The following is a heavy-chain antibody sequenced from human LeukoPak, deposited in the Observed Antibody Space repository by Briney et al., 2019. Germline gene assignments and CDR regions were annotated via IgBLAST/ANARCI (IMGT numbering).Heavy chain of an antibody. J-gene: IGHJ3*02. CDR1: GYTFTGYY. Sequence: ASVKVSCKASGYTFTGYYMHWVRQAPGQGLEWMGRINPNSGGTNYAQKFQGRVTMTRDTSISTAYMELSRLRSDDTAVYYCARGAMIVMRYDAFDIWGQGTMVTVSS. D-gene: IGHD3-22*01. CDR2: INPNSGGT. CDR3: ARGAMIVMRYDAFDI. V-gene: IGHV1-2*06.